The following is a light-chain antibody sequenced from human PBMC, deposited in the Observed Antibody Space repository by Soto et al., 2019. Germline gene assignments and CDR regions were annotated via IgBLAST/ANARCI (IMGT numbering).Light chain of an antibody. CDR2: DAS. V-gene: IGKV3-20*01. CDR3: QQYGSLPFT. J-gene: IGKJ5*01. Sequence: EIVLTQSPVTLSLSPGERATLSCRAGQSVSSGFLAWYQQKPGQAPRLLIFDASRRATGIADRFSGSGSGIDFTLTVNRLEPGDFAVYYCQQYGSLPFTFGQGTRLEIK. CDR1: QSVSSGF.